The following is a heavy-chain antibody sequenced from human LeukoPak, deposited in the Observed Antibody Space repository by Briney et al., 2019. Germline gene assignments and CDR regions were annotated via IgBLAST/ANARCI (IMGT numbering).Heavy chain of an antibody. V-gene: IGHV1-2*02. D-gene: IGHD3-22*01. Sequence: ASVKVSCKASGYTFTGYYMHWVRQAPGQGLEWMGWINPNSGGTNYAQKFQGRVTMTRDTSNSTAYMELSRLRSDDTAVYYCARDQSYDSSRAFDYWGQGTLVTVSS. J-gene: IGHJ4*02. CDR1: GYTFTGYY. CDR2: INPNSGGT. CDR3: ARDQSYDSSRAFDY.